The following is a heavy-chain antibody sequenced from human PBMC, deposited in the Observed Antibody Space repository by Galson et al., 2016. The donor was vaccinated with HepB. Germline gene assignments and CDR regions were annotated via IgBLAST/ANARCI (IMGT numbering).Heavy chain of an antibody. D-gene: IGHD2/OR15-2a*01. V-gene: IGHV3-7*03. CDR2: IKEDGSEK. J-gene: IGHJ4*02. CDR3: VRDRLKSTY. CDR1: GFTFSANW. Sequence: SLRLSCAASGFTFSANWMSWVRQAPGKGLEWVANIKEDGSEKYYVDSVKGRFTMSRDNARNSVNLQMNSLRAEDTAVYYCVRDRLKSTYWDQGTLVTVSS.